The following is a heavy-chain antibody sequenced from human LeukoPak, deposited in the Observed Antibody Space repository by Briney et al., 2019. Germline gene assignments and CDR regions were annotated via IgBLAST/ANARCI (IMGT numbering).Heavy chain of an antibody. J-gene: IGHJ1*01. Sequence: PSETLSLTCAVYGGSFSGYYWSWLRQPPGKGLEWIGEINHSGSTNYNPSLKSRVTISVDTSKNQFSLKLSSVTAADTAVYYCARRSSWTNYEYFQHWGQGTLVTVSS. CDR2: INHSGST. CDR1: GGSFSGYY. D-gene: IGHD6-13*01. V-gene: IGHV4-34*01. CDR3: ARRSSWTNYEYFQH.